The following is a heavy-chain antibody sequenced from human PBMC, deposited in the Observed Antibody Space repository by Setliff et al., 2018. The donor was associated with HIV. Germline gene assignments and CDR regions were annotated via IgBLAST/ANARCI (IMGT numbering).Heavy chain of an antibody. CDR3: ARGRDKYGPIDY. Sequence: PSETLSLTCTVSGGSISSSYWTWTRQPPGKGLEWIGNIHYSGSTNYNPSLKSRVTISVDTSRIQFSLKLSSVTAADTAVYYCARGRDKYGPIDYWGQGTLVTVSS. CDR2: IHYSGST. J-gene: IGHJ4*02. V-gene: IGHV4-59*01. D-gene: IGHD3-10*01. CDR1: GGSISSSY.